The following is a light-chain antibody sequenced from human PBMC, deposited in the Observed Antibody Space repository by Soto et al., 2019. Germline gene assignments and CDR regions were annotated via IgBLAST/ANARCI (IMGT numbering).Light chain of an antibody. J-gene: IGKJ2*01. CDR3: QQYNNWPPYT. V-gene: IGKV3-15*01. CDR2: GAS. CDR1: QGINSN. Sequence: EIVMTQSPATLSVSPGERATLSCRASQGINSNLAWYQLRPGQAPRLLIYGASTRATGIPARFSGSGSGTEFTLTISSLQSEDFAVYYCQQYNNWPPYTFGQGTKLEIK.